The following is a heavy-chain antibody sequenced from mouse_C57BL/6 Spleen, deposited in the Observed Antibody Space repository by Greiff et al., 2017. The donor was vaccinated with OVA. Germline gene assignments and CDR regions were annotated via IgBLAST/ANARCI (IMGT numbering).Heavy chain of an antibody. CDR1: GYTFTSYW. CDR3: ARGGGSSYAMDY. CDR2: IDPSDSYT. V-gene: IGHV1-50*01. D-gene: IGHD1-1*01. Sequence: QVQLQQPGAELVKPGASVKLSCKASGYTFTSYWMQWVKQRPGQGLEWIGEIDPSDSYTNYNQKFKGKATLTVDTSSSTAYMQLSSLTSEDSAVYYCARGGGSSYAMDYWGQGTSVTVSS. J-gene: IGHJ4*01.